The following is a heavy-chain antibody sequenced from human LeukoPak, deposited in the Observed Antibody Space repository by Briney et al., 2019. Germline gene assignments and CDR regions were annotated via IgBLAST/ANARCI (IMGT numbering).Heavy chain of an antibody. CDR2: INQDGSEK. CDR1: GFTFSSYW. D-gene: IGHD3-22*01. V-gene: IGHV3-7*01. Sequence: GGSLRLSRAASGFTFSSYWMSWVRQAPGKGLEWVANINQDGSEKYYVDSVKGRFTISRDNAKNSLYLQMNSLRAEDTAVYYCARDYPAIRYDSSGQYSPPFDPWGQGTLVTVSS. CDR3: ARDYPAIRYDSSGQYSPPFDP. J-gene: IGHJ5*02.